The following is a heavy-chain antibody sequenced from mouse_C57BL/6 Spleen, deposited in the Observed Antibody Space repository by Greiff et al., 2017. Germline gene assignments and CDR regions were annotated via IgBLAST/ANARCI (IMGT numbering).Heavy chain of an antibody. CDR1: GYTFTSYW. CDR3: ARARPYSNYGDY. Sequence: QVQLQQPGAELVRPGSSVKLSCKASGYTFTSYWMAWVKQRPGQGLEWIGNIYPSDSETHYNQKFKDKATLTVDKSSSTAYMQLRSLTSEDSAVYSCARARPYSNYGDYWGQGTTLTVSS. D-gene: IGHD2-5*01. J-gene: IGHJ2*01. CDR2: IYPSDSET. V-gene: IGHV1-61*01.